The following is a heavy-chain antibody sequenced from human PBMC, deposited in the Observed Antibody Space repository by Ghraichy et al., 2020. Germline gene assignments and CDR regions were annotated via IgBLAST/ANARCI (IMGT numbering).Heavy chain of an antibody. V-gene: IGHV4-4*07. CDR1: GGSISSYY. J-gene: IGHJ5*02. D-gene: IGHD1-26*01. CDR3: ARSVGATTRTPSAWFDP. CDR2: IYTSGST. Sequence: SETLSLTCTVSGGSISSYYWSWIRQPAGKGLEWIGRIYTSGSTNYNPSLKSRVTMSVDTSKNQFSLKLSSVTAADTAVYYCARSVGATTRTPSAWFDPWGQGTLVTVSS.